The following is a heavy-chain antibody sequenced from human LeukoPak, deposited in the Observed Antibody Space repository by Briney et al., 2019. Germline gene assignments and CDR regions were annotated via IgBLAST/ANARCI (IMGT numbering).Heavy chain of an antibody. V-gene: IGHV4-34*01. Sequence: SETLSLTCAVCGGSFSGYYWSWIRQPPGKGLEWIGEINHSGSTNYNPSLKSRVTISVDTSKNQFSLKLSSVTAADTAVYYCASEYSGGRRFDYWGQGTLVTVSS. D-gene: IGHD6-19*01. CDR2: INHSGST. CDR3: ASEYSGGRRFDY. CDR1: GGSFSGYY. J-gene: IGHJ4*02.